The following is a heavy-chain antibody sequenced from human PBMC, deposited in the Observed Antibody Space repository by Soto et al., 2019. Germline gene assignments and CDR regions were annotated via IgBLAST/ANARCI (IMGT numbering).Heavy chain of an antibody. V-gene: IGHV5-51*01. CDR1: GSNFATYW. Sequence: XDSLKISWECFGSNFATYWIALVLQMPGKGLEYMGIIYPGDSDSRYSPSFQGQVTFSADKSISTAYMQWSSLKASDTAMYYCARHGFYGDYASNYFDPWGQGTLVTVSS. CDR2: IYPGDSDS. J-gene: IGHJ5*02. D-gene: IGHD4-17*01. CDR3: ARHGFYGDYASNYFDP.